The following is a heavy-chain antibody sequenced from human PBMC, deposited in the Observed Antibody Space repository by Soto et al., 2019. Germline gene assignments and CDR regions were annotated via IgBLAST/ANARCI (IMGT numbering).Heavy chain of an antibody. CDR3: TTDITVPPPHRAR. CDR2: IRTNTEGGTT. CDR1: GFNFNIAW. J-gene: IGHJ1*01. V-gene: IGHV3-15*07. Sequence: GGSLRLSCAASGFNFNIAWLNWVRQGPGKGLEWVGRIRTNTEGGTTDYAAPVKGRFTISRDDSKNSLYLQMNSLKTEDTAVYYCTTDITVPPPHRARWGQGTLVTVSS. D-gene: IGHD1-20*01.